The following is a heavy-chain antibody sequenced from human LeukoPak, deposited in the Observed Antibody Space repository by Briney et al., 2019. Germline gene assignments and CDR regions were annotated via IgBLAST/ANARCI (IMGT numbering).Heavy chain of an antibody. CDR1: GGSISSSSYY. J-gene: IGHJ4*02. CDR2: IYYSGST. D-gene: IGHD6-13*01. Sequence: SETLSLTCTVSGGSISSSSYYWGWIRQPPGKGLEWIGSIYYSGSTYYNPSLKSRVTISVDTSKNQFSLKLSSVTAADTAVYYCAREVRGDSRQFDYWGQGTLVTVSS. V-gene: IGHV4-39*07. CDR3: AREVRGDSRQFDY.